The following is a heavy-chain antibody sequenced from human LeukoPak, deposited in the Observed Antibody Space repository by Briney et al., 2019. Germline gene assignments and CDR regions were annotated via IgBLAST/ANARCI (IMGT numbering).Heavy chain of an antibody. CDR1: GFSSRDHY. CDR3: GRVGDYFDNNGYSLDAVDA. Sequence: PGGSLRLSCGASGFSSRDHYMDWVRQPPGKGLEWVGRIRTKPKSYTTDYAASVKGRFTISRDDSKNLLYLQMNSLKTEDTAVYYCGRVGDYFDNNGYSLDAVDAWGRGTMVTVSS. CDR2: IRTKPKSYTT. V-gene: IGHV3-72*01. D-gene: IGHD3-22*01. J-gene: IGHJ3*01.